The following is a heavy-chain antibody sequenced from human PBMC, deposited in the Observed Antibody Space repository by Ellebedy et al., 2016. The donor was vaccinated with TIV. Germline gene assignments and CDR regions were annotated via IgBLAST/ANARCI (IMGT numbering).Heavy chain of an antibody. Sequence: PGGSLRLSCAASGFTFSSYWMTWVLQAPGKGMEWVAKKKPDGSEKWYVDSVKGRFTISRDNAKNSLFLQMNSLRAEDTAVYYCARVRIAAAAMDYWGQGTLVTVSS. V-gene: IGHV3-7*03. J-gene: IGHJ4*02. CDR1: GFTFSSYW. D-gene: IGHD6-13*01. CDR2: KKPDGSEK. CDR3: ARVRIAAAAMDY.